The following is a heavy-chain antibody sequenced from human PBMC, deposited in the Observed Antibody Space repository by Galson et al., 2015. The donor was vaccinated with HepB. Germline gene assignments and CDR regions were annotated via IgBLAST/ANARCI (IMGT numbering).Heavy chain of an antibody. Sequence: PALVKPTQTLTLTCDLSGFSPSTTGVCVGWIRQPPGKALEWLALIFWDDDKRFSPSLKSRLTITTDTSKSQVVLTLANMDPVDTATYYCAHGSQFTSPWGFDYWGQGSLVTVSS. CDR2: IFWDDDK. CDR3: AHGSQFTSPWGFDY. V-gene: IGHV2-5*02. J-gene: IGHJ4*02. D-gene: IGHD2-2*01. CDR1: GFSPSTTGVC.